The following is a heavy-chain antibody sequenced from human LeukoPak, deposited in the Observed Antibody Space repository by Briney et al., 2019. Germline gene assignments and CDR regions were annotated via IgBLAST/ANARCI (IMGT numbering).Heavy chain of an antibody. CDR3: ASLRYGSGNLGALDYGSDY. D-gene: IGHD3-10*01. CDR2: IYYSGST. Sequence: SETLSLTCTVSGGSISSGDYYWSWIRQPPGKGLEWIGYIYYSGSTYYNPSLKSRVTISVDTSKNQFSLKLSSVTAADTAVYYCASLRYGSGNLGALDYGSDYWGQGTLVTVSS. J-gene: IGHJ4*02. V-gene: IGHV4-30-4*02. CDR1: GGSISSGDYY.